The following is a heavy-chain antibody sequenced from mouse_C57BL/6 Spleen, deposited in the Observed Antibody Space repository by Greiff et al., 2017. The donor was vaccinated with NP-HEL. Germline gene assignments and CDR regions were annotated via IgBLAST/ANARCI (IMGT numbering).Heavy chain of an antibody. Sequence: QVQLQQSGAELVMPGASVKLSCKASGYTFTSYWMHWVKQRPGQGLEWIGEIDPSDSYTNYNQKFKGKSTLTVDKSSSTAYMQLSSLTSEDSAVYYCARGTYYSNPAWFAYWGQGTLVTVSA. CDR1: GYTFTSYW. D-gene: IGHD2-5*01. J-gene: IGHJ3*01. CDR2: IDPSDSYT. V-gene: IGHV1-69*01. CDR3: ARGTYYSNPAWFAY.